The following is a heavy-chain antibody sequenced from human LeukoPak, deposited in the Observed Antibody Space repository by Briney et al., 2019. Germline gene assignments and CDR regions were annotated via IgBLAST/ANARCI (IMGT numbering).Heavy chain of an antibody. Sequence: WASVKVSCKASGGTFSSYAVSWVRQAPGQGLEWMGGIIPIFGTANYAQKFQGRVTITTDESTSTAYMELSSLRSEDTAVYYCAGSGGVVGYYFDYWGQGTLVTVSS. CDR1: GGTFSSYA. D-gene: IGHD2-15*01. J-gene: IGHJ4*02. CDR2: IIPIFGTA. V-gene: IGHV1-69*05. CDR3: AGSGGVVGYYFDY.